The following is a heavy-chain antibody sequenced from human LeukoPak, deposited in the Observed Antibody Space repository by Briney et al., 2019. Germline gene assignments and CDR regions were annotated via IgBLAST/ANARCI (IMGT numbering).Heavy chain of an antibody. J-gene: IGHJ4*02. D-gene: IGHD1-26*01. CDR2: ISAYNVNT. Sequence: ASVKVSCKASGYTFTSYGISWVRQAPGQGLEWMGWISAYNVNTNYAQKLQGRVTMTTHTSTSTAYMELRSLRSDDTAVYYCARDRVGATTGPNDYWGQGTLVTVSS. CDR3: ARDRVGATTGPNDY. CDR1: GYTFTSYG. V-gene: IGHV1-18*01.